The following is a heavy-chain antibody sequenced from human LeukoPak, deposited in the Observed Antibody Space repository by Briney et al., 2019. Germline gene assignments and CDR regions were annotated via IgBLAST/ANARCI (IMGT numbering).Heavy chain of an antibody. CDR1: GYAISSGYF. Sequence: SETLSLTCSVSGYAISSGYFWGWIRQPPGKGLEWIGNIYYSGSTYYNASLQSRITISIDTSKNQFSLRLSSVTAADTAMYFCAKSGGYGLIDYWGQGTLVTVSS. CDR2: IYYSGST. J-gene: IGHJ4*02. D-gene: IGHD1-26*01. V-gene: IGHV4-38-2*02. CDR3: AKSGGYGLIDY.